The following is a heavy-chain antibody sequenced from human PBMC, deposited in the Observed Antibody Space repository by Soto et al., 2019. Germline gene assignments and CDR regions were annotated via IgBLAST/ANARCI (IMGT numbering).Heavy chain of an antibody. V-gene: IGHV3-23*01. D-gene: IGHD3-9*01. Sequence: PGGSLRLSCAASDFTLSYNYMSWFRQAPGKGLEWVSIVSGLGGGTYYADSVKGRFTISRDNSKNTLFLQMSSLTAEDTARYYCAKGRNYDILTAHHAFDYWGQGTQVTVSS. CDR1: DFTLSYNY. J-gene: IGHJ4*02. CDR3: AKGRNYDILTAHHAFDY. CDR2: VSGLGGGT.